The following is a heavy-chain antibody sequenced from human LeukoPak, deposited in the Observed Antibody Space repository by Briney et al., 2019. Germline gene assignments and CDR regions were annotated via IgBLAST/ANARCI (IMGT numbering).Heavy chain of an antibody. J-gene: IGHJ4*02. Sequence: GESLKISCKGSGYSFTSYWIGWVRQMPGKGLEWMGIIYPGDSDTRYSPSFQGQVTISADKSISTAYLQRSSLKASDTVMYYCARHTSNYVHTDWGQGTLVTVSS. CDR2: IYPGDSDT. CDR3: ARHTSNYVHTD. D-gene: IGHD4-11*01. V-gene: IGHV5-51*01. CDR1: GYSFTSYW.